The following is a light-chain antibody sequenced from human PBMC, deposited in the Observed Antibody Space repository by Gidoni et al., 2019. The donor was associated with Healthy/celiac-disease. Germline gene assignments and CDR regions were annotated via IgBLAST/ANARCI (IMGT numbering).Light chain of an antibody. J-gene: IGKJ3*01. CDR2: AAS. V-gene: IGKV1-8*01. Sequence: AIRMTQSPSSFSASTGDRVTITCRASQGSSSYLAWYQQKPGKAPKLLIYAASTWQSGVPSRFSGSGSGTDFTLTISCLQSEDFATDYCQQYYSYPFTFGPGTKVDIK. CDR1: QGSSSY. CDR3: QQYYSYPFT.